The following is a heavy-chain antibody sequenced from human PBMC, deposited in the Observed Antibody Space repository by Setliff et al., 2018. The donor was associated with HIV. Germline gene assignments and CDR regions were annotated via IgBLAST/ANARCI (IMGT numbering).Heavy chain of an antibody. CDR1: GDSISSYY. D-gene: IGHD3-10*01. V-gene: IGHV4-4*08. Sequence: SETLSLTCTVSGDSISSYYWSWIRQPPGKGLEWIRYIYTSGITDYNPSLKSRVTISVDTSKNRFSLTLRSVTAADTAVYYCARTRSGTYYGEMNWFDPWGQGILVTVSS. CDR2: IYTSGIT. J-gene: IGHJ5*02. CDR3: ARTRSGTYYGEMNWFDP.